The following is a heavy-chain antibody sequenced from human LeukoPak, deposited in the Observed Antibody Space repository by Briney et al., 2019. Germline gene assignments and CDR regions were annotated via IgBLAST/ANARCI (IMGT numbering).Heavy chain of an antibody. Sequence: GGSLRPSCAASGFTFSSYAMHWVRQAPGKGLEWVAVISYDGSNKYYADSVKGRFTISRDNSKNTLYLRMNSLRAEDTAVYYCARDSGSYLGDYWGQGTLVTVSS. CDR1: GFTFSSYA. J-gene: IGHJ4*02. D-gene: IGHD1-26*01. CDR2: ISYDGSNK. CDR3: ARDSGSYLGDY. V-gene: IGHV3-30-3*01.